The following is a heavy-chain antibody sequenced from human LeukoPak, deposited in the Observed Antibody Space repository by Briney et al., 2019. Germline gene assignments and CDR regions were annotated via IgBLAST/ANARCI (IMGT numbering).Heavy chain of an antibody. CDR2: ISSNGGST. D-gene: IGHD1-1*01. J-gene: IGHJ6*03. CDR3: ARALTWSDGYYYYYMDV. Sequence: GGALRLSCAASGFTFSSYAMHWVRQAPGKGLEYVSDISSNGGSTYYANSVKGRFTISRDNSKNTLYLQMGSLRAEDMAVYYCARALTWSDGYYYYYMDVWGKGTTVTVSS. CDR1: GFTFSSYA. V-gene: IGHV3-64*01.